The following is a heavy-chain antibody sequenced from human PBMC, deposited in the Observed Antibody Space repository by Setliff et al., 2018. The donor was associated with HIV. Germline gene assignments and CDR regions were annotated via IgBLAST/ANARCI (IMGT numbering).Heavy chain of an antibody. CDR3: ARDGTVAGPYYFDY. CDR1: GYTFTNYG. Sequence: ASVKVSCKASGYTFTNYGINWVRQAPGQGLEWMGWISAYNGNTNYAQKLQGRVTMTTDTSTSTAYMELRSLRSDDTAVYYCARDGTVAGPYYFDYWGQGTLVTV. CDR2: ISAYNGNT. V-gene: IGHV1-18*01. D-gene: IGHD6-19*01. J-gene: IGHJ4*02.